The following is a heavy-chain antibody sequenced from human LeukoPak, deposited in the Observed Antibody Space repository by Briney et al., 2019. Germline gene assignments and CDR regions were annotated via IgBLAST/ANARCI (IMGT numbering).Heavy chain of an antibody. Sequence: PSETLSLTCGVSGGSISGTNWWSWVRQPPGQGLEWIGEISLAGQTNFNPSLNGRVTMSLDKSSSKLYLHLTSVTAADTATYFCSRESGPFCPFGCWGQGTLVIVSS. CDR2: ISLAGQT. CDR3: SRESGPFCPFGC. CDR1: GGSISGTNW. V-gene: IGHV4/OR15-8*02. D-gene: IGHD3-9*01. J-gene: IGHJ4*02.